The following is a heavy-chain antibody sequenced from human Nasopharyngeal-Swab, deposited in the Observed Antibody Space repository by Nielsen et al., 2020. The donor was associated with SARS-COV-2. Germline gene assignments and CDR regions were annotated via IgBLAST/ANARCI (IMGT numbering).Heavy chain of an antibody. V-gene: IGHV4-34*01. J-gene: IGHJ4*02. D-gene: IGHD5-12*01. CDR1: GGSFNEYY. CDR3: ARCTWIPLDS. Sequence: SETLSLTCGVSGGSFNEYYWSWIRQSPDKGLEWIGEINHSDRTIYNPSLKSRLTISVDTSKSQFSLELRSVTATDTAVYYCARCTWIPLDSWGPGTLVTVSS. CDR2: INHSDRT.